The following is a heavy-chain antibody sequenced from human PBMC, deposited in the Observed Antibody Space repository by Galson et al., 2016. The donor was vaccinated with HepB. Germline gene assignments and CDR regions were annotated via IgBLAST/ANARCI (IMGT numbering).Heavy chain of an antibody. CDR3: ASETQDSTTRKTE. D-gene: IGHD2/OR15-2a*01. J-gene: IGHJ4*02. CDR1: GFTFSSYW. Sequence: SLRLSCAASGFTFSSYWMHWVRQAPGKGLVWVSRINGDGRSTNYADSVKGRFTISRDNAKNTLYLQMNSLRAEDPAVYYCASETQDSTTRKTEWGPGTLVTVSS. V-gene: IGHV3-74*01. CDR2: INGDGRST.